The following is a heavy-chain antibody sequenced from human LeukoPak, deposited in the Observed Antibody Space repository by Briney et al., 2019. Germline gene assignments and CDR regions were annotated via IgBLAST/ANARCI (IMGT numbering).Heavy chain of an antibody. Sequence: SENLSLNCSVYGGSISSSIYHWGWIRQPPGKGLEWIGNMYSTWRVEDNPSLKRRVTISIDRTKNQLSLKMSSVTAADTAVYYCARLNDREYYDHWGQGTLVIVSS. D-gene: IGHD3-10*01. J-gene: IGHJ4*02. CDR1: GGSISSSIYH. CDR2: MYSTWRV. V-gene: IGHV4-39*01. CDR3: ARLNDREYYDH.